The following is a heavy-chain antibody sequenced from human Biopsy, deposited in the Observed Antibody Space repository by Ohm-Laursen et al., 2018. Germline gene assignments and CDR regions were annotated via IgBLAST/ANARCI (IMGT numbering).Heavy chain of an antibody. CDR2: VYYTGST. D-gene: IGHD3-22*01. V-gene: IGHV4-59*01. J-gene: IGHJ2*01. CDR1: GGSIISYY. Sequence: GTLSLTCSVSGGSIISYYWTWIRQPPGKGLQWIGYVYYTGSTDYNPSLQSRVTISVDSSKNHFSLRLRSVTPADTAIYYCARDRGYYSDRTVPGYFDLWGRGTLVTVSS. CDR3: ARDRGYYSDRTVPGYFDL.